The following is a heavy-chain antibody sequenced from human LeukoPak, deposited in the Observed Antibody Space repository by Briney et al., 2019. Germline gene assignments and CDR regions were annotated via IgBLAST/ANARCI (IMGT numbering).Heavy chain of an antibody. Sequence: GRSLRLSCAASGFTFSSYGMHWVRQAPGKGLEWVAVIWYDGSNKYYADSVKGRFTISRDNSNNTLDLQMNSLRAEDTAVYYCARSGGSGSYYKWFDPWGQGTLVTVSS. CDR1: GFTFSSYG. D-gene: IGHD3-10*01. V-gene: IGHV3-33*01. CDR3: ARSGGSGSYYKWFDP. J-gene: IGHJ5*02. CDR2: IWYDGSNK.